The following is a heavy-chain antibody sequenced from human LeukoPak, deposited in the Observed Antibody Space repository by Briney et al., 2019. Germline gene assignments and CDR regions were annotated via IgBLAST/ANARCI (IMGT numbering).Heavy chain of an antibody. CDR2: INPNSGGT. CDR1: GYTFTGYY. Sequence: ASVKVSCKASGYTFTGYYMHWVRQAPGQGLEWMGWINPNSGGTNYAQKFQGRVTMTRDTSISTAYMELRSLRSDDTAVYYCARVAVDGDYYYYYMDIWGKGTTVTVSS. V-gene: IGHV1-2*02. J-gene: IGHJ6*03. D-gene: IGHD5-24*01. CDR3: ARVAVDGDYYYYYMDI.